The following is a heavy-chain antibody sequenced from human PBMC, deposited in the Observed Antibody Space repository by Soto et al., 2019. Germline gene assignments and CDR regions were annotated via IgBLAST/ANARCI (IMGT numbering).Heavy chain of an antibody. J-gene: IGHJ5*02. CDR2: IYPGDSDT. Sequence: GESLKISCKASGYSFTTYWIGWVRQMPGKGLEWMGIIYPGDSDTRYSPSFQGQVTISADKSISPAYLQWSSLKASDTAMYYCARHSLGGRSSESGWFDPWGQGTLVTVSS. CDR3: ARHSLGGRSSESGWFDP. CDR1: GYSFTTYW. V-gene: IGHV5-51*01. D-gene: IGHD2-15*01.